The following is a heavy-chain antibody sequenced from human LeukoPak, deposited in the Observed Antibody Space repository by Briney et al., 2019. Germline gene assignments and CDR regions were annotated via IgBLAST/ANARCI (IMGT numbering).Heavy chain of an antibody. V-gene: IGHV4-39*07. D-gene: IGHD3-9*01. CDR1: GGSISSSSYY. CDR2: IYYSGST. Sequence: SETLSLTCTVSGGSISSSSYYWGWIRQPPGKGLEWIGSIYYSGSTYYNPSLKSRVTISVDTSKNQFSLKLSSVTAADTAVYYCARVPDILTGYPRDYWGQGTLVTVSS. J-gene: IGHJ4*02. CDR3: ARVPDILTGYPRDY.